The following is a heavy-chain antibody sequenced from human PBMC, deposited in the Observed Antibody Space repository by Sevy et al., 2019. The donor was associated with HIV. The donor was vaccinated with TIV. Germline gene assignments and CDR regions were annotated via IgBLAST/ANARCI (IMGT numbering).Heavy chain of an antibody. D-gene: IGHD3-10*01. Sequence: SETLSLTCTVSGGSISSYYWSWIRQPPGKGLEWIGYIYYSGSPNYNPSLKSRVTISVDTSKNQFSLKLSSVTAADTAVYYCARVKAGGDYYGSGSYDYWGQGTLVTVSS. V-gene: IGHV4-59*01. CDR1: GGSISSYY. CDR2: IYYSGSP. CDR3: ARVKAGGDYYGSGSYDY. J-gene: IGHJ4*02.